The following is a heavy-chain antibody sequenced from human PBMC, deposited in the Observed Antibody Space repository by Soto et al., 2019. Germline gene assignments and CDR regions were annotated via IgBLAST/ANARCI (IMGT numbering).Heavy chain of an antibody. D-gene: IGHD2-2*01. V-gene: IGHV1-2*02. J-gene: IGHJ1*01. CDR3: ARDILRGTSGAEYFRH. Sequence: ASVNVSCKASGYTFTGYYMHWVRQAPGQGLEWMGWINPKSGGTNYAQKFQGRVTMTRDTSISTAYMELSRLRSDDTAVYYCARDILRGTSGAEYFRHWGKDTLVNVSS. CDR2: INPKSGGT. CDR1: GYTFTGYY.